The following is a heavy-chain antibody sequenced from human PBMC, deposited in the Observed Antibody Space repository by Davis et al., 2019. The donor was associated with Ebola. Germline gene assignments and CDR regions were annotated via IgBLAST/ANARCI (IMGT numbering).Heavy chain of an antibody. D-gene: IGHD6-13*01. CDR3: ARHLYSSSWFNWFDP. V-gene: IGHV5-51*01. J-gene: IGHJ5*02. Sequence: GESLKISCKGSGYSFTSYWIGWVRQTPGKGLEWIGIIYPGDSDTRYSPSFQGQVTISADKSISTAYLQWSSLKASDTAMYYCARHLYSSSWFNWFDPWGQGTLVTVSS. CDR2: IYPGDSDT. CDR1: GYSFTSYW.